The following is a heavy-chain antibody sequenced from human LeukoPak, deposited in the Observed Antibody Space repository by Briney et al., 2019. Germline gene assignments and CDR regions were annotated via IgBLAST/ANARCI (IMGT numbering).Heavy chain of an antibody. V-gene: IGHV4-31*03. J-gene: IGHJ4*02. CDR1: GGSISSGGYY. CDR2: IYYSGST. CDR3: ARGLLNNSGGSF. D-gene: IGHD2-15*01. Sequence: SETLSLTCTVSGGSISSGGYYWSWIRQHPGKGLEWIGYIYYSGSTNYNPSLKSRVTISVDTSKNQFSLKLSSVTAAGTAVYYCARGLLNNSGGSFWGQGTLVTVSS.